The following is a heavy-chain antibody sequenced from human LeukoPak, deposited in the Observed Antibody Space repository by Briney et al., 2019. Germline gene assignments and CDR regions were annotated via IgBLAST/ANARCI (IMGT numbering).Heavy chain of an antibody. CDR3: AREGRIVVVPAAINYYYYGMDV. J-gene: IGHJ6*02. CDR2: INPNNGGT. V-gene: IGHV1-2*02. CDR1: GYTFTGYY. D-gene: IGHD2-2*01. Sequence: ASVKVSCKASGYTFTGYYMHWVRQAPGQGLEWMGWINPNNGGTNYAQKFQGRVTMTRDTSISTAYTELSRLRSDDTAVYYCAREGRIVVVPAAINYYYYGMDVWGQGTTVTVSS.